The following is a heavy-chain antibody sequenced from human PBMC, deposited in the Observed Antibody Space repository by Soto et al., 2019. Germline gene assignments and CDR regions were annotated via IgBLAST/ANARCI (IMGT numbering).Heavy chain of an antibody. CDR1: GFTFGSRA. CDR2: ITDTGGDT. D-gene: IGHD3-10*01. V-gene: IGHV3-23*01. Sequence: PGGSLRLSCVASGFTFGSRAMSWVRQAPGEGLECVSTITDTGGDTKYADSVRGRFTMSRDNSKKTLYLQMNSLRVEDSALYYCARGSTDSYPGSRIFDFLGRGTLVTVSS. J-gene: IGHJ4*02. CDR3: ARGSTDSYPGSRIFDF.